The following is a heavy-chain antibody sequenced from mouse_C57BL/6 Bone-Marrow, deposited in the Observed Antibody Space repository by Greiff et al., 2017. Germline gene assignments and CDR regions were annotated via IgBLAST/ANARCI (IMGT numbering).Heavy chain of an antibody. D-gene: IGHD2-1*01. CDR1: GFNINDYY. CDR2: IDPGDGDT. V-gene: IGHV14-1*01. Sequence: EVQLQQSGAELVRPGASVKLSCTASGFNINDYYMHWVKQRPEQGLEWIGRIDPGDGDTEYAPKFQGKATMTADTSSNTAYLQLSSLTSEDTAVYYCTSYGNCFAGFAYWGQGTLVTVDA. CDR3: TSYGNCFAGFAY. J-gene: IGHJ3*01.